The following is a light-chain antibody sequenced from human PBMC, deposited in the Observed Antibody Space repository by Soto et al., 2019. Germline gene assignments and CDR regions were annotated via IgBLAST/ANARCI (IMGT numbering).Light chain of an antibody. Sequence: QAVLTQTPSVSGTPGQRANISCSGSSSNIGRNYVYWYHQFPGTAPKLLIYRDNERPSGVPDRFSGSKSGTSASLAISGLRSGDEADYHCATWDDSLGGPVFGGRTKLTVL. CDR1: SSNIGRNY. J-gene: IGLJ2*01. V-gene: IGLV1-47*01. CDR2: RDN. CDR3: ATWDDSLGGPV.